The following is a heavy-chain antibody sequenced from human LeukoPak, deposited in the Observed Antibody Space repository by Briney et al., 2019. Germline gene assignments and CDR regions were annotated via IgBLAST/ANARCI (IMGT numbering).Heavy chain of an antibody. D-gene: IGHD1-26*01. V-gene: IGHV3-66*01. CDR2: IYSGGST. Sequence: GGSLRLSCAASEFSVGSNYMTWVRQAPGKGLEWVSLIYSGGSTYYADSVKGRFTISRDNSKNTLYLQMNSLRAEDTAVYYCAKDYEPLVGVHRWGDWFDPWGQGTLVTVSS. J-gene: IGHJ5*02. CDR1: EFSVGSNY. CDR3: AKDYEPLVGVHRWGDWFDP.